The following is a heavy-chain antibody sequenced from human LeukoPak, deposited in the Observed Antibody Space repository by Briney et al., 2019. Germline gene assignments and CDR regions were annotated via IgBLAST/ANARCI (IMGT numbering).Heavy chain of an antibody. V-gene: IGHV1-46*01. Sequence: GASVKVSRKASGYTFTSYYMHWVRQAPGQGLQWMGIINPSGGTTTYAQKFQGRVTMTRDTSTSTVYMELTSLRSEDTAVYYCARDLGVTGSDYWGQGTLVTVSS. J-gene: IGHJ4*02. CDR1: GYTFTSYY. CDR3: ARDLGVTGSDY. D-gene: IGHD3-9*01. CDR2: INPSGGTT.